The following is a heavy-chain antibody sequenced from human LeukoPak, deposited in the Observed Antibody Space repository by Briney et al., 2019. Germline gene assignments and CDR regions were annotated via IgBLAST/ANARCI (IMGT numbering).Heavy chain of an antibody. CDR3: ARVLQHRGLWFGELFTDYYYYMDV. Sequence: SETLSLTCTVSGGSISSYYWSWIRQPPGKGLEWIGYIYYSGSTNYNPSLKSRVTISVDTSKNQFSLKLSSVTAADTAVYYCARVLQHRGLWFGELFTDYYYYMDVWGKGTTVTVSS. J-gene: IGHJ6*03. CDR2: IYYSGST. CDR1: GGSISSYY. D-gene: IGHD3-10*01. V-gene: IGHV4-59*12.